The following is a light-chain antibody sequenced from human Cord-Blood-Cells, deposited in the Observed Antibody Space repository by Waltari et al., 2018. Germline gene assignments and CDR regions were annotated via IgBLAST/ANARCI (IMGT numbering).Light chain of an antibody. CDR3: QSADSSGTWV. V-gene: IGLV3-25*03. J-gene: IGLJ3*02. CDR2: KDS. CDR1: ALPKQY. Sequence: SYELTQPPSVSVSPGQTARITCSGDALPKQYAYWYQQKPGQAPVLVIYKDSERPSGIPERFSGSSSGTTVTLTISGGQAEDEADYYWQSADSSGTWVFGGGTKLTVL.